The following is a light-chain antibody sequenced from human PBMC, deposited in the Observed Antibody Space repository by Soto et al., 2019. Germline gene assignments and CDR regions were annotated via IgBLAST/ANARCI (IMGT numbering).Light chain of an antibody. Sequence: QSALIQPASVSGSPGQSITISCTGTSSDVGVYDFVSWYQQHPAKAPKLLIYDVSYRPSGVSDRFSGSKSGNTASLTISGLQAEDEADYYCCSYTSSSTVLFGGGTKLTVL. V-gene: IGLV2-14*01. CDR1: SSDVGVYDF. CDR3: CSYTSSSTVL. CDR2: DVS. J-gene: IGLJ2*01.